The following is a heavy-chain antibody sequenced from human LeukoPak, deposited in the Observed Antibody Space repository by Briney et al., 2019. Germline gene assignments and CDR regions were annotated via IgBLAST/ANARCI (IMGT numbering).Heavy chain of an antibody. CDR3: ARMTGVLIPY. CDR2: INHSGST. J-gene: IGHJ4*02. V-gene: IGHV4-34*01. D-gene: IGHD3-3*01. CDR1: GGSFSGYY. Sequence: SETLSLTCAVYGGSFSGYYWSWIRQPPGKGLEWIGEINHSGSTNYNPPLKSRVAISVDTSKNQFSLKLSSVTAADTAVYYCARMTGVLIPYWGQGTLVTDSS.